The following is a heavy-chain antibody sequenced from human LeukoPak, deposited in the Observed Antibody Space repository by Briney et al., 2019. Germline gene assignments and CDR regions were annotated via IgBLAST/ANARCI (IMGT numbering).Heavy chain of an antibody. V-gene: IGHV3-23*01. J-gene: IGHJ4*02. CDR2: ISGSGGST. CDR1: GFTFSSYA. D-gene: IGHD4-23*01. Sequence: PGGSLRLSCAASGFTFSSYAMSWVRQAPGKGLEWVSAISGSGGSTYYADSVKGRFTISRDNSKNTLYLQMNSLRAEDTAIYYCARYSGDYSANLYYFDYWGQGTLVTVSS. CDR3: ARYSGDYSANLYYFDY.